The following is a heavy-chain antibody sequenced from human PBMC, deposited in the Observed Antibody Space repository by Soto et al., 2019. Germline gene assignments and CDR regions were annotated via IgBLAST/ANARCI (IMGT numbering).Heavy chain of an antibody. Sequence: ASVKVSCKASGYTFTVYYMHWVRQAPGQGLEWMGWINPKSGGTMYPQKFQGRVTMAWDTSISTAYMALTRLRSDDTAVYYCARDLAKGGGSAGFDYWGQGTLVTVSS. CDR1: GYTFTVYY. J-gene: IGHJ4*02. V-gene: IGHV1-2*02. CDR3: ARDLAKGGGSAGFDY. CDR2: INPKSGGT. D-gene: IGHD1-26*01.